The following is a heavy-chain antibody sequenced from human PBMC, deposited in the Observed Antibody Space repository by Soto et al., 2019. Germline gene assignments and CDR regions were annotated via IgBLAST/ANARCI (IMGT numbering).Heavy chain of an antibody. D-gene: IGHD1-7*01. CDR2: MKSKTDGGTT. CDR1: GFTFSNAS. CDR3: TTDRGTTETVIFTS. Sequence: GGALMLSGASSGFTFSNASMSWVRQAPWNGLEWVGRMKSKTDGGTTDYAAPVNGRFTISRDDSKHTLSLQMDSLKTEDTALYSCTTDRGTTETVIFTSWGLGTLVTLSS. J-gene: IGHJ5*02. V-gene: IGHV3-15*01.